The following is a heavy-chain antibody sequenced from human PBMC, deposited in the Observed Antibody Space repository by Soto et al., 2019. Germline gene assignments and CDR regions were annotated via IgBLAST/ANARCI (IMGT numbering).Heavy chain of an antibody. V-gene: IGHV1-2*04. CDR1: GYTFTGYY. CDR3: ARDQGSTSFDYYYYGMDV. CDR2: INPNSGGT. D-gene: IGHD2-2*01. Sequence: ASVKVSCKASGYTFTGYYMHWVRQAPGQGLEWMGWINPNSGGTNYAQKFQGWVTMTRDTSISTAYMELSRLRSDDTAVYYCARDQGSTSFDYYYYGMDVWGQGTTVTVSS. J-gene: IGHJ6*02.